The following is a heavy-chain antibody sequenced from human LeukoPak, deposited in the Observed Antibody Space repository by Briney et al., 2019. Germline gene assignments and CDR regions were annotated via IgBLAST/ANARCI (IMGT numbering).Heavy chain of an antibody. CDR1: GFTFRSYG. V-gene: IGHV3-30*18. J-gene: IGHJ3*02. CDR2: ISYDGSNK. CDR3: AKSKGHYGLGSHYAHAFDI. Sequence: PGRSLRLSCAASGFTFRSYGIHWVRQAPGKGLEWVTVISYDGSNKYYADSVKGRFTISRDNSKNTLFLQMNSLRAEDTAVYYCAKSKGHYGLGSHYAHAFDIWGQGTMVTVSS. D-gene: IGHD3-10*01.